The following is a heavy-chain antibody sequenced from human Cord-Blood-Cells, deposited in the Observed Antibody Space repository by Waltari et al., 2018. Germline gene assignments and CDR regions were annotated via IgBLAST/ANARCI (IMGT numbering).Heavy chain of an antibody. Sequence: QVQLVQSGVEVKKPGSSVKVSCKASGGTFSSYAISWVRQAPGQGLEWMGGTIPIFGTANYAQKFQGRVTITADEATSTAYMELSSLRSEDTAVYYCARDIVVVVAATPGYYYGMDVWGQGTTVTVSS. CDR3: ARDIVVVVAATPGYYYGMDV. J-gene: IGHJ6*02. CDR1: GGTFSSYA. D-gene: IGHD2-15*01. V-gene: IGHV1-69*01. CDR2: TIPIFGTA.